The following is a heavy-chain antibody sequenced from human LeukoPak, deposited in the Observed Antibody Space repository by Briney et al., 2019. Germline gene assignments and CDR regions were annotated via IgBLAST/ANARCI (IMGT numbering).Heavy chain of an antibody. CDR1: GFTFSSYA. V-gene: IGHV3-23*01. Sequence: GGSLRLSCAASGFTFSSYAMSWVRQAPGKGLEWVSAISGSGGSTYYADSVKGRFTISRDNSKNTLYLQMNSLRAEDTAVYYCAKGVYCSSTSCPILVGYFDYWGQGTLVTVSS. CDR3: AKGVYCSSTSCPILVGYFDY. J-gene: IGHJ4*02. CDR2: ISGSGGST. D-gene: IGHD2-2*01.